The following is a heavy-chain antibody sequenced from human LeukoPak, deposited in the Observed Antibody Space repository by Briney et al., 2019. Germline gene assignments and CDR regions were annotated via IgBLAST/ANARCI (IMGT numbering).Heavy chain of an antibody. Sequence: GEPLKISCKGSGYSFTSYWIGWVRQMPGKGLEWMGIIYPGDSDTRYSPSFQGQVTISADKSISTAYLQWSSLKASDTAMYYCARVPRGEWLRNYFDYWGQGTLVTVSS. V-gene: IGHV5-51*01. CDR3: ARVPRGEWLRNYFDY. J-gene: IGHJ4*02. CDR2: IYPGDSDT. D-gene: IGHD3-3*01. CDR1: GYSFTSYW.